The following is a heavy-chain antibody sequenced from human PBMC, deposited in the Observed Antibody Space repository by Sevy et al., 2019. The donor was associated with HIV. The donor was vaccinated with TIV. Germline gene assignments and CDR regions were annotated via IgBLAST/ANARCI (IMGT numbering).Heavy chain of an antibody. CDR2: ISSSRST. V-gene: IGHV4-4*08. Sequence: SETQSLTCTVSGGAMNLYFWSWIRQPPGKGLEWIGYISSSRSTNYNPSLKSRVTISLSTPGNQFSLKLRSMTAADTAVYYCARESIGSTGDFDFWGQGTLVTVSS. D-gene: IGHD6-13*01. CDR1: GGAMNLYF. J-gene: IGHJ4*02. CDR3: ARESIGSTGDFDF.